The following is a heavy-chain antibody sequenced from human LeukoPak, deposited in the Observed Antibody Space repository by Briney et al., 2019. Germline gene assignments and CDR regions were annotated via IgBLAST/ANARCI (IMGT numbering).Heavy chain of an antibody. Sequence: GGSLRLFYSASGFTFSSYEMNWVRQAPGKGLEWVSYISSSGSTIYYADSVKGRFTISRDNAKNSLYLQMDSLRAEDTAVYYCASGALYDSSGQYYVASYWGQKARVTFSA. J-gene: IGHJ4*02. CDR2: ISSSGSTI. V-gene: IGHV3-48*03. CDR3: ASGALYDSSGQYYVASY. D-gene: IGHD3-22*01. CDR1: GFTFSSYE.